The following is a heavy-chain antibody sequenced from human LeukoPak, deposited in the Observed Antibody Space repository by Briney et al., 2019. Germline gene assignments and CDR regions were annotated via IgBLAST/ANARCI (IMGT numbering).Heavy chain of an antibody. D-gene: IGHD3-10*01. CDR2: IRYDGSNK. J-gene: IGHJ3*02. V-gene: IGHV3-30*02. CDR1: GFTFSSYG. Sequence: GGSLRLSCAASGFTFSSYGMHWVRQAPGKGLEWVAFIRYDGSNKYYADSVKGRFTISRDNSKNTLYLQMNSLRAEDTAVYYCARDMVRMAHAFDIWGQGTMVTVSS. CDR3: ARDMVRMAHAFDI.